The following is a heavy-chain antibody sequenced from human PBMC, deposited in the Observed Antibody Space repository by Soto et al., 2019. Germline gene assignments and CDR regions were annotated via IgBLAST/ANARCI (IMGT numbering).Heavy chain of an antibody. V-gene: IGHV3-21*01. J-gene: IGHJ3*01. CDR3: ARGTGATQYTFDV. Sequence: GGSLSLSCEASGFTFRSYSMNWVRQAPGKGLEWVSSISTTSSYIYYGDSVKGRFTISRDNAKNSLFLQMNSLRAEDTAIYYCARGTGATQYTFDVWGQGTMVTVSS. D-gene: IGHD1-26*01. CDR2: ISTTSSYI. CDR1: GFTFRSYS.